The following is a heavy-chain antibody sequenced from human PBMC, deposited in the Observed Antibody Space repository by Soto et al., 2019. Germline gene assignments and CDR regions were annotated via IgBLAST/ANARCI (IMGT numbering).Heavy chain of an antibody. V-gene: IGHV3-23*01. CDR3: AAYADGPYRPPYDY. D-gene: IGHD3-16*02. CDR2: LGLIPRHT. J-gene: IGHJ4*02. CDR1: GSTFTSSV. Sequence: LRLSCAASGSTFTSSVMAWVRRPPGRGLEWISSLGLIPRHTFYADSVKGRFTISRDNSRTTLYLQMTGLTFDDTAVYYCAAYADGPYRPPYDYWGQGTQVTVSS.